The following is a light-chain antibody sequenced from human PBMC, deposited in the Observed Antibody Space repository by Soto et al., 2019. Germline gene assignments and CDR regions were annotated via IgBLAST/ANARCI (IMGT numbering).Light chain of an antibody. J-gene: IGLJ1*01. CDR2: EVS. Sequence: QSVLTQPAAVSGSPGQSITISCTGTSSDVGGYNYVSWYQQHPGKAPKLMIYEVSNRPSGDSNRFSGSKSGNTASLTISGLQAEDEADYYCSSYTSSSTSYVFRTGTKATVL. CDR3: SSYTSSSTSYV. CDR1: SSDVGGYNY. V-gene: IGLV2-14*01.